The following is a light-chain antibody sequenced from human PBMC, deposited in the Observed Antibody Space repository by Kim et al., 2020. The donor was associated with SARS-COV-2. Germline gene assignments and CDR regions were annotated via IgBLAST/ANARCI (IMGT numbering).Light chain of an antibody. CDR2: VAS. J-gene: IGKJ4*01. CDR1: QNIGNH. CDR3: QQNKDWPLT. V-gene: IGKV3-15*01. Sequence: SVSPGETATLSCRASQNIGNHLVWYQQRPGQAPRLIITVASTRATGIPARFSGSGSGTDFTLNIISLQSEDFAVYYCQQNKDWPLTFGGGTKLEI.